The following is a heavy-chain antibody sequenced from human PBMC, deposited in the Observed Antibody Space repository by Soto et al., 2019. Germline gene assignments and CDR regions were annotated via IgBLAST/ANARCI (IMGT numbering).Heavy chain of an antibody. J-gene: IGHJ3*02. V-gene: IGHV3-33*01. CDR1: GFTFSSYG. Sequence: QVQLVESGGGVVQPGRSLRLSCAASGFTFSSYGMHWVRQAPGKGLEWVAVIWYDGSNKYYADSVKGRFTISRDNSKNIFYLQVNSLRSEDKAVYYCARDRFDCGGDCCSLPLYAFDILGQGTMVTASP. CDR3: ARDRFDCGGDCCSLPLYAFDI. D-gene: IGHD2-21*02. CDR2: IWYDGSNK.